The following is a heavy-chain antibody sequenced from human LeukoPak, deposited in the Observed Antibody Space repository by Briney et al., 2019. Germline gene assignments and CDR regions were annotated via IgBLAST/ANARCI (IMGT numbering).Heavy chain of an antibody. CDR2: IYYSGST. J-gene: IGHJ4*02. CDR3: ATHSLYYDSSGKIF. V-gene: IGHV4-39*01. D-gene: IGHD3-22*01. CDR1: GGSISSSSYY. Sequence: SETLSLTCTVSGGSISSSSYYWGWIRQPPGKGLEWIGSIYYSGSTHYNPSLKSRVTISVDTSKNQFSLKLSSVTAADTAVYYCATHSLYYDSSGKIFWGQGTLVTVSS.